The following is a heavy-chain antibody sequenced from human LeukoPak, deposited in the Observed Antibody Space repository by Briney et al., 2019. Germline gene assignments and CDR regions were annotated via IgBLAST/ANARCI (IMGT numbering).Heavy chain of an antibody. V-gene: IGHV4-61*02. CDR1: GGSISSGSYY. CDR2: IYTSGST. J-gene: IGHJ4*02. D-gene: IGHD3-22*01. Sequence: KSSETLSLTCTVSGGSISSGSYYWSWIRQPAGKGLEWIGRIYTSGSTNYNPSLKSRVTISVDTSKNQFSLKLSSVTAADTAVYYCARDLWLLPYYWGQGTLVTVSS. CDR3: ARDLWLLPYY.